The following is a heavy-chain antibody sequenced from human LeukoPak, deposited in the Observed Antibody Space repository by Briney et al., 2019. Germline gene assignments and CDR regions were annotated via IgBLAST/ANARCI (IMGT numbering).Heavy chain of an antibody. D-gene: IGHD3-3*01. V-gene: IGHV3-30*03. CDR3: ARDPDVGRYYDFWSGYPYYYYGMDV. CDR2: ISYDGSNK. J-gene: IGHJ6*02. Sequence: GGSLRLSCAAFGFTFSSYGMHWVRQAPGKGLEWVAVISYDGSNKYYADSVKGRFTISRDNSKNTLYLQMNSLRAEDTAVYYCARDPDVGRYYDFWSGYPYYYYGMDVWGQGTTVTVSS. CDR1: GFTFSSYG.